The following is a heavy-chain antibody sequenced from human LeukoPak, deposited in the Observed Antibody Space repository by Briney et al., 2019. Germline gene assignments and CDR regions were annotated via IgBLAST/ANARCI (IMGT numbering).Heavy chain of an antibody. V-gene: IGHV4-34*01. CDR2: INHSGST. CDR3: ARGSLYDYVWGSYRYGGDYFDY. Sequence: SETLSLTCAVYGGSFSGYYWSWIRQPPGKGLEWIGEINHSGSTNYNPSLKSRVTISVDTSKNQFSLKLSSVTAADTAVYYCARGSLYDYVWGSYRYGGDYFDYWGQGTLVTVSS. J-gene: IGHJ4*02. D-gene: IGHD3-16*02. CDR1: GGSFSGYY.